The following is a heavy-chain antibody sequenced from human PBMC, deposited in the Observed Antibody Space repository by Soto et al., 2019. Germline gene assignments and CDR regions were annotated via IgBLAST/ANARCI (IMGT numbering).Heavy chain of an antibody. D-gene: IGHD6-6*01. V-gene: IGHV4-39*01. J-gene: IGHJ4*02. Sequence: SETLSLTCTVSGGSISSSSDYWGWIRQPPGKGLEWIGSIYYSGSTYYNPSLKSRVTISVDTSKNQFSLKLSSVTAADTAVYYCAGTSIAARRGYYFDYWGQGTLVTVSS. CDR2: IYYSGST. CDR1: GGSISSSSDY. CDR3: AGTSIAARRGYYFDY.